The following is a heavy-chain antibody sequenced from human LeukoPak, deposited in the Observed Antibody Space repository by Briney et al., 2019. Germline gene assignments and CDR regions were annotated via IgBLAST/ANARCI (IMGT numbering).Heavy chain of an antibody. Sequence: GGSLRLSCAASGFTFRNYGMHWVRQAPGKGLEWVAVISYDGSNTYYADSVKGRFTISRDNSKNTLYLQMNSLRAEDTAVYYCAKDRTVTQFGDAFDIWGQGTMVTVSS. V-gene: IGHV3-30*18. CDR1: GFTFRNYG. CDR3: AKDRTVTQFGDAFDI. J-gene: IGHJ3*02. D-gene: IGHD4-17*01. CDR2: ISYDGSNT.